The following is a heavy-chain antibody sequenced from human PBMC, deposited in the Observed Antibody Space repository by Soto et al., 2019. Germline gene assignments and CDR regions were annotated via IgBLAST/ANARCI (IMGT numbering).Heavy chain of an antibody. CDR2: VFHTGTT. V-gene: IGHV4-34*12. D-gene: IGHD1-7*01. Sequence: QVHLQQWGAGLLKPSGTLSLTCAVSGGSFSDAFWSWVRQSPGRGLEWIGAVFHTGTTNYNPSLKSRVTLSVDTAKNQFSLRLTSVTAADSAVYYCARAPRELLAEGPLFLYYYYGLDVWGQGTTVTVSS. CDR1: GGSFSDAF. J-gene: IGHJ6*02. CDR3: ARAPRELLAEGPLFLYYYYGLDV.